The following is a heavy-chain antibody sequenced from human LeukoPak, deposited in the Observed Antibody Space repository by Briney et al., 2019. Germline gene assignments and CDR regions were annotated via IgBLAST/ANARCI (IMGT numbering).Heavy chain of an antibody. CDR2: IFYSGTI. CDR3: ARPRDGYNFGAFVM. D-gene: IGHD5-24*01. CDR1: GGSINNHY. V-gene: IGHV4-59*08. J-gene: IGHJ3*02. Sequence: SETLSLTCTVSGGSINNHYWSWIRQPPGKGLEWIGSIFYSGTINYNPSLKSRVTISADTSKNQFSLKLTSVTAADTAVYYCARPRDGYNFGAFVMWGQGTLATVSS.